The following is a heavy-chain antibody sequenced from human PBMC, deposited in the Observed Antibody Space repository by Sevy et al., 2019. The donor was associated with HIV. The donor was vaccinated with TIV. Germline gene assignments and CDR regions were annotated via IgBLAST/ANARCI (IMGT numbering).Heavy chain of an antibody. CDR3: ARENRYFDWSPTGPFDP. Sequence: ASVKVSCKASGYTFTSYAMNWVRQAPGQGLEWMGWINTNTGNPTYAQGFTGRFVFSLDTSVSTAYLQISSLKAEDTAVYYCARENRYFDWSPTGPFDPWGQGTLATVSS. D-gene: IGHD3-9*01. J-gene: IGHJ5*02. CDR2: INTNTGNP. V-gene: IGHV7-4-1*02. CDR1: GYTFTSYA.